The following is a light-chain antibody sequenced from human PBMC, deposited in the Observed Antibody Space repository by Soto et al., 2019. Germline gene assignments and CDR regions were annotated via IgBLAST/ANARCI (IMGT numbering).Light chain of an antibody. CDR2: GAS. CDR3: QQYNNWPLT. J-gene: IGKJ4*01. V-gene: IGKV3-15*01. CDR1: QSVSSN. Sequence: VVLTQSPATLSLSPGARATLSSRASQSVSSNLAWYQQKAGQAPRLLMYGASTRATGIPARFSGSGSGTEFTLTISSLQSEDFAVYYCQQYNNWPLTFGGGTKVDIK.